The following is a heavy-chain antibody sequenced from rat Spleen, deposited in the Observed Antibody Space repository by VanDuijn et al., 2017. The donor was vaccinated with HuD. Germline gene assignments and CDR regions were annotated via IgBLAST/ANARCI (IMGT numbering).Heavy chain of an antibody. V-gene: IGHV5-20*01. CDR3: TTYGGLRNWFAY. D-gene: IGHD4-1*01. CDR1: GFTFSDYY. J-gene: IGHJ3*01. Sequence: EVQLVESDGGLVQPGKSLKLSCAASGFTFSDYYMAWVRQAPTKGLGWVAAISYDGNVPYYRDSVKGRFTVSRDDAKSTLHLQMDSLRSEDTATYYCTTYGGLRNWFAYWGQGTLVTVSS. CDR2: ISYDGNVP.